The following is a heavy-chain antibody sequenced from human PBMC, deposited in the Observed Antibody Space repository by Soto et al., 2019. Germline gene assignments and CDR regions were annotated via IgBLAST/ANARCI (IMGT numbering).Heavy chain of an antibody. J-gene: IGHJ6*02. CDR3: ARSSYGMDV. CDR1: GFTFSDYY. Sequence: GGSLRLSCAASGFTFSDYYMSWIRQAPGKGLEWVSYISSSSSYTNYADSVKGGFTISRDNAKNSLYLQMNSLRAEDTAVYYCARSSYGMDVWGQGTTVTVSS. V-gene: IGHV3-11*06. D-gene: IGHD6-13*01. CDR2: ISSSSSYT.